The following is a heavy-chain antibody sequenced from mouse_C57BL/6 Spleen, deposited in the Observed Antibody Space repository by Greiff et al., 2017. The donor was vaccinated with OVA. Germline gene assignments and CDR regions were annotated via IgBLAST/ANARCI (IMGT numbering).Heavy chain of an antibody. CDR1: GYSITSGYD. J-gene: IGHJ3*01. Sequence: EVQRVESGPGMVKPSQSLSLTCTVTGYSITSGYDWHWIRHFPGNKLEWMGYISYSGSTNYNPSLKSRISITHDTSKDHFFLKLNSVTTEDTATYYCARGDLLAWFAYWGQGTLVTVSA. D-gene: IGHD1-1*01. CDR2: ISYSGST. CDR3: ARGDLLAWFAY. V-gene: IGHV3-1*01.